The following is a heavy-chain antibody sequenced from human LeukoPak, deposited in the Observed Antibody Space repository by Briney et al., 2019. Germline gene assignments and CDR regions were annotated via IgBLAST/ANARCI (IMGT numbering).Heavy chain of an antibody. J-gene: IGHJ4*02. CDR2: IVVGSGNT. Sequence: AASVKVSCKASGFTFTSSAVQWVRQARGQRLEWIGWIVVGSGNTNYAQKFQERVTITRDMSTSTAYMELSSLRSEDTTVYYCAAGDGIAVAGGFFDYWGQGTLVTVSS. V-gene: IGHV1-58*01. D-gene: IGHD6-19*01. CDR3: AAGDGIAVAGGFFDY. CDR1: GFTFTSSA.